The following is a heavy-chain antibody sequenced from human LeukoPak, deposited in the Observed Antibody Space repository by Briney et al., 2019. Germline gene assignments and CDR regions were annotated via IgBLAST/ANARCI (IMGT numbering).Heavy chain of an antibody. J-gene: IGHJ4*02. CDR1: GYTFTANY. CDR2: INPRSGGT. V-gene: IGHV1-2*02. Sequence: GASLTVSCKASGYTFTANYMHWVRQAPGQGLEWMGWINPRSGGTNYGEKFRGRVTMTRDTSITTAYMELSSLRFDDTAVYYCARGSGTSWFDYWGQGTLVTVSS. D-gene: IGHD2-2*01. CDR3: ARGSGTSWFDY.